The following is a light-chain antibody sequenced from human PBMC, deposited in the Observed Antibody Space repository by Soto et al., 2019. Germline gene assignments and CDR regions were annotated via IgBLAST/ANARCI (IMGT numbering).Light chain of an antibody. J-gene: IGKJ2*01. CDR2: DAS. Sequence: EIVLTQSPGTLSLSQGERATLSCRASQTVTSSHLGWYQQKPGQAPRLLIYDASSRATGIPDRFSGSGSGTDFTLTISRLEPEDFAVYYCQHYGSFGQGTKLEIK. CDR1: QTVTSSH. CDR3: QHYGS. V-gene: IGKV3-20*01.